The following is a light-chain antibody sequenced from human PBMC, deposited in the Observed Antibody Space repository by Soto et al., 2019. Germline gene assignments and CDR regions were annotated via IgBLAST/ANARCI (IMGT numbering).Light chain of an antibody. CDR1: QSISSW. V-gene: IGKV1-5*03. J-gene: IGKJ2*01. CDR3: QQYNSYYT. CDR2: KAS. Sequence: DIQMTQSPSTLSASVGDRVTITCRASQSISSWLAWYQQKPGKAPKLLIYKASSLESGVPSRFSGSGSGTXXXXTXXSLQXDDFATYYCQQYNSYYTFGQGTKLEIK.